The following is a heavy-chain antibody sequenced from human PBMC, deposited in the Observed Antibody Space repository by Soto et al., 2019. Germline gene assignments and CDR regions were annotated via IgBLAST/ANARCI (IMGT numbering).Heavy chain of an antibody. V-gene: IGHV1-69*02. Sequence: QVPLVQSGAEVKKPGSSVKVSCKASGGTFSSYTISWVRQAPGQGLEWMGRIIPILGIANYAQKFQGRVTITADKSTSTAYMELSSLRSEDTAVYYCARSQEGYCSGGSCYSLDYWGQGTLVTVSS. D-gene: IGHD2-15*01. CDR2: IIPILGIA. J-gene: IGHJ4*02. CDR1: GGTFSSYT. CDR3: ARSQEGYCSGGSCYSLDY.